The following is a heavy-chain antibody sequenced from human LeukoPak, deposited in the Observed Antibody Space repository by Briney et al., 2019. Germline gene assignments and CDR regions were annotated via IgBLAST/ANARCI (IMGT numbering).Heavy chain of an antibody. Sequence: PSETLSLTCTVSGGPISTYYWSWIRQPAGKGLEWIGRIHTSGSTYYNPSLESRVTMSVDTSRNQFSLKLSSVTAADTAVYYCAREGSMTARPFVSIDYWGQGTLVTVSS. V-gene: IGHV4-4*07. D-gene: IGHD6-6*01. CDR3: AREGSMTARPFVSIDY. CDR2: IHTSGST. J-gene: IGHJ4*02. CDR1: GGPISTYY.